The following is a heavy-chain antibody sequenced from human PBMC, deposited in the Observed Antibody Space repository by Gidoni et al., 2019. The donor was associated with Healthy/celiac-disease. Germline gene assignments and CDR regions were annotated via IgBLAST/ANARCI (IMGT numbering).Heavy chain of an antibody. D-gene: IGHD1-26*01. CDR3: TRMDCGGSYCGDFAY. CDR2: IISKATSYAT. J-gene: IGHJ4*02. CDR1: GLTFSGSA. V-gene: IGHV3-73*01. Sequence: EVQPVESGGGLVQPGGSLKLSWAASGLTFSGSAMHVVRQASGKGLEWVGRIISKATSYATAYAASVKGRFTISRDDSKNTAYLQMNSLKTEDTAVYYCTRMDCGGSYCGDFAYWGQGTLVTVSS.